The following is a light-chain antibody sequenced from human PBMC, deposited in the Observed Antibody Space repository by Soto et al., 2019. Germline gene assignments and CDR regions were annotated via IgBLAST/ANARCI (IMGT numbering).Light chain of an antibody. Sequence: EIVMTQSPATLSVSPGERATLSCRASQSVSSNLSWYQQKPGQAPRLLIYGASTRATGIPARFSGSGSWTEFTLTISILQSEDCSVYYWQQYHNWTLYTFGQVTKLEI. CDR1: QSVSSN. CDR2: GAS. V-gene: IGKV3-15*01. J-gene: IGKJ2*01. CDR3: QQYHNWTLYT.